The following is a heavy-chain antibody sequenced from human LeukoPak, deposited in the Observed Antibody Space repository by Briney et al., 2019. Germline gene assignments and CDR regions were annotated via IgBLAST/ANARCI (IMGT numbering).Heavy chain of an antibody. CDR2: IIPIFGTA. CDR1: GGTFISYA. CDR3: ARERVRGVGGYSGYDSSY. V-gene: IGHV1-69*13. J-gene: IGHJ4*02. Sequence: GASVKVSCKASGGTFISYAISWVRQAPGQGLEWMGGIIPIFGTANYAQKFQGRVTITADESTSTAYMELSSLRSEDTAVYYCARERVRGVGGYSGYDSSYWGQGTLVTVSS. D-gene: IGHD5-12*01.